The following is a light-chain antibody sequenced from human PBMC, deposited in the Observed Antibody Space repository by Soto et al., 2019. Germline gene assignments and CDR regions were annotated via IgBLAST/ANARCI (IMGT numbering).Light chain of an antibody. CDR3: HQSYSTRVH. Sequence: DIQMTQSPSSLAASVGDRVTITCRASQSISSYLNWYQQKPGKAPKLLIYAASSLQSGVPSRFSGSGSGTDFTLTISSLQPEDFATYYCHQSYSTRVHVGGGTKVDIK. J-gene: IGKJ4*01. V-gene: IGKV1-39*01. CDR1: QSISSY. CDR2: AAS.